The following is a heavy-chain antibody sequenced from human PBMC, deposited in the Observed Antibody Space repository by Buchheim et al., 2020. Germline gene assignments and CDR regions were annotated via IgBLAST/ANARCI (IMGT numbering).Heavy chain of an antibody. D-gene: IGHD2-2*01. Sequence: EVQLVESGGGLVQPGGSLRLSCAASGFTVSSNYMSWVRQAPGKGLEWVSVIYSGGSTYYADSVKGRFTISRDNSKTTLYLQMNSLRAEDTAVYYCARGPPIVVVPAAMDRSSGHGEAFDIWGQGT. CDR2: IYSGGST. J-gene: IGHJ3*02. V-gene: IGHV3-66*01. CDR3: ARGPPIVVVPAAMDRSSGHGEAFDI. CDR1: GFTVSSNY.